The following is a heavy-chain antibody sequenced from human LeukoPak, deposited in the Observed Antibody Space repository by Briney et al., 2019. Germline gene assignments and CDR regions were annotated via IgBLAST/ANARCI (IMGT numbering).Heavy chain of an antibody. D-gene: IGHD1-26*01. J-gene: IGHJ4*02. CDR3: ARGIVGATHFDY. CDR2: IYYSWST. Sequence: SKTLSLTSTVSRGSIRRSYRSWIRQPPRKGRWWIGYIYYSWSTYYNPSLKSRVNISVDTSTNQFSLKLSSGTAADTAVYYCARGIVGATHFDYWGQGTLVTVSS. CDR1: RGSIRRSY. V-gene: IGHV4-59*01.